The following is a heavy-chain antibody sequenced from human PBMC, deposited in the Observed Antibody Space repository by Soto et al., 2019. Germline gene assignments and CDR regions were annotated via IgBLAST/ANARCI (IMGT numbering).Heavy chain of an antibody. J-gene: IGHJ6*02. CDR1: GYNFTSFW. D-gene: IGHD5-12*01. Sequence: PGESLKVSCKGSGYNFTSFWIGWVRQMPGKGLEWMGIIYPGDSDTRYSPSFQGQVTISADKSISTAYLQWSSLKASDTAMYYCAGAGILGGYDRPIHGVQIYYYGMDVWGQGTTVTVSS. V-gene: IGHV5-51*01. CDR3: AGAGILGGYDRPIHGVQIYYYGMDV. CDR2: IYPGDSDT.